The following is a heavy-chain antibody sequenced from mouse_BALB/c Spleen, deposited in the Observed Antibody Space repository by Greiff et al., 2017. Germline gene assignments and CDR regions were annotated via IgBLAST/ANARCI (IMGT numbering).Heavy chain of an antibody. J-gene: IGHJ1*01. CDR3: ARDGGLLRGTDFDV. CDR2: ISDGGSYT. D-gene: IGHD2-3*01. Sequence: EVKVVESGGGLVKPGGSLKLSCAASGFTFSDYYMYWVRQTPEKRLEWVATISDGGSYTYYPDSMKGRFTISRDNAKNNLYLQMSSLKSEDTAMYYCARDGGLLRGTDFDVWGAGTTVTVSS. V-gene: IGHV5-4*02. CDR1: GFTFSDYY.